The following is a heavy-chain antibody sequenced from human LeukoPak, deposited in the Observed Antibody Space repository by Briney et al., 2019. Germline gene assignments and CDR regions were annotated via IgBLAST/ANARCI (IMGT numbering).Heavy chain of an antibody. Sequence: GASVKVSCKASGYTFTSYYMHWVRQAPGQGLEWMGIINPSGDSTSYAQKFQGRVTMTRDTSTSAVYMELSSLRSEDTAVYYCARDDTVTRAGFAWGQGTLVTVSS. CDR2: INPSGDST. CDR3: ARDDTVTRAGFA. CDR1: GYTFTSYY. J-gene: IGHJ5*02. V-gene: IGHV1-46*01. D-gene: IGHD4-17*01.